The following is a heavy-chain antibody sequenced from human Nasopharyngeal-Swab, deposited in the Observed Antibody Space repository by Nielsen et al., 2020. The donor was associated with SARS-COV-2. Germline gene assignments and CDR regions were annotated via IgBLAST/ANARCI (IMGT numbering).Heavy chain of an antibody. CDR3: ARQTYYEFWSGGYYFDY. D-gene: IGHD3-3*01. CDR1: GASISSSSYY. V-gene: IGHV4-39*01. J-gene: IGHJ4*02. Sequence: SETLSLTCTVSGASISSSSYYWVWIRQPPGKGLEWIGSIYYSGSTYYNPSLKSRVTISVDTSKNQFSLKLSSVTAADTAVYYCARQTYYEFWSGGYYFDYWGQGTLVTVSS. CDR2: IYYSGST.